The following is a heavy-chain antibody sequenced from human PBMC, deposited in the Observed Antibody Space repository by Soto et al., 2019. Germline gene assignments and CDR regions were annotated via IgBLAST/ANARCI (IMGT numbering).Heavy chain of an antibody. CDR2: INAGNGNT. CDR1: GYTFTSYA. J-gene: IGHJ4*02. V-gene: IGHV1-3*01. D-gene: IGHD3-3*01. CDR3: ARVADFWSGYFYMGV. Sequence: ASVKVSCKASGYTFTSYAMHWVRQAPGQRLEWMGWINAGNGNTKYSQKFQGRATITRDTSASTAYMELSSLRSEDTAVYYCARVADFWSGYFYMGVWGLGALVTVSS.